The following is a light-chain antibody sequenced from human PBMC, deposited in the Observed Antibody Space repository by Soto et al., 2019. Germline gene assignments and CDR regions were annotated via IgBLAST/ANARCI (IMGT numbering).Light chain of an antibody. CDR3: QQIYSTPFT. J-gene: IGKJ4*01. V-gene: IGKV1-39*01. CDR2: AAS. CDR1: QSISSY. Sequence: DLQMTQSPSSLYASVGDRVTITCRASQSISSYLNWYQQKPGKAPKLLIYAASSLQSGVPSRFSGSGSGTDFTLTISSLQPEDFATYYCQQIYSTPFTFGGGTKVEMK.